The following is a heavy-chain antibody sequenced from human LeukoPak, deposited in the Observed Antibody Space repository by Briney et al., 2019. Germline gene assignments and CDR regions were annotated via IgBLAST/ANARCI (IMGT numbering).Heavy chain of an antibody. V-gene: IGHV4-39*07. J-gene: IGHJ4*02. Sequence: SETLSLTCTVSGGSISSISYYWGWIRQPPGKGLEWIGHIYYSGSTFYNPSLKSRVTISVDTSKNQFSLKLRSVTAADTAMFYCARLYGNFQNYYDYWGQGTLVAVSS. D-gene: IGHD1-7*01. CDR1: GGSISSISYY. CDR2: IYYSGST. CDR3: ARLYGNFQNYYDY.